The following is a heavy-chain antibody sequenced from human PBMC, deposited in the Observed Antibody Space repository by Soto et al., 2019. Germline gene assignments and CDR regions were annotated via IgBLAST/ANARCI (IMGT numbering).Heavy chain of an antibody. CDR2: ISTYNGNT. CDR1: GYTFISYG. J-gene: IGHJ6*02. Sequence: ASVKVSCKASGYTFISYGISWVRQAPGQGLEWMGWISTYNGNTNYAQKLQGRVTMTTDTSTSTVYMELRSLRSDDTAMYYCARDQSFDRNSYSGMDVWGQGTTVTVSS. V-gene: IGHV1-18*01. CDR3: ARDQSFDRNSYSGMDV.